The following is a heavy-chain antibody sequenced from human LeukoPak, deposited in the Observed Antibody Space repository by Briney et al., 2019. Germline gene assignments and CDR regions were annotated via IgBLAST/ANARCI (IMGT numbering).Heavy chain of an antibody. CDR1: GGTFSSYT. D-gene: IGHD4-17*01. Sequence: SVKVSCKASGGTFSSYTISWVRQAPGQGLEWMGRIIPTLGIANYAQKFQGRVTITADKSTSTAYMELSSLRSEDTAVYYCARVYGDYGWFDPWGQGTLVTVSS. J-gene: IGHJ5*02. V-gene: IGHV1-69*02. CDR3: ARVYGDYGWFDP. CDR2: IIPTLGIA.